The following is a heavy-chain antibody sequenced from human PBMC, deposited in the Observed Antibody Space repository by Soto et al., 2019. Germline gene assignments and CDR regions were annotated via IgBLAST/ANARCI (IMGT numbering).Heavy chain of an antibody. Sequence: EVQLVESGGGLVQPGGSLRLSCAASGFTFSSYWMHWVRQAPGKGLVWVSRINSDGSSTSYADSVKGRFTISRDNAKNTLYLQRNRLRAEDTAVYYCARREDYGSGGSCYSDAFDIWGQGTMVTVSS. V-gene: IGHV3-74*01. CDR3: ARREDYGSGGSCYSDAFDI. CDR2: INSDGSST. CDR1: GFTFSSYW. J-gene: IGHJ3*02. D-gene: IGHD2-15*01.